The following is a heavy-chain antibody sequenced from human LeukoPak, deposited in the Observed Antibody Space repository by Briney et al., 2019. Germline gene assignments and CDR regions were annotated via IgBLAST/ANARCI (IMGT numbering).Heavy chain of an antibody. CDR1: SXFA. CDR3: AKAPGIAAAGRMDV. CDR2: TSGNGGAT. J-gene: IGHJ6*02. Sequence: SXFAXNWVRQAPGKGLEWVSTTSGNGGATYYADSVKGRFTISRDNAKSTLYLQMNSLRAEDTAVYYCAKAPGIAAAGRMDVWGQGTTVTVSS. D-gene: IGHD6-13*01. V-gene: IGHV3-23*01.